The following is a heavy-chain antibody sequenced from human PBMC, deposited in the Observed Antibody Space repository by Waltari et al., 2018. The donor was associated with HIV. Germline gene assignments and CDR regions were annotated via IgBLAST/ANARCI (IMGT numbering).Heavy chain of an antibody. D-gene: IGHD5-12*01. V-gene: IGHV4-61*01. CDR2: IYYSGST. CDR3: ARAPITLPWTKVSGYDRDNRRFDY. Sequence: QVQLQESGPGLVKPSETLSLTCPVSVGSVSSGSYYWNWIRPPPGRGLKWIGYIYYSGSTNYNPSLKSRVTISVDTSKNQFSLKLSSVTAADTAVYYCARAPITLPWTKVSGYDRDNRRFDYWGQGTLVTVSS. J-gene: IGHJ4*02. CDR1: VGSVSSGSYY.